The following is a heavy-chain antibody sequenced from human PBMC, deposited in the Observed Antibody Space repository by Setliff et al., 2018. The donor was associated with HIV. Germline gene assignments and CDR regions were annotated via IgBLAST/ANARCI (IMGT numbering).Heavy chain of an antibody. CDR2: IHYSGST. Sequence: SETLSLTCTVSGGSISSSYWTWTRQPPGKGLEWIGNIHYSGSTNYNPSLKSRVTISVDTSRSQFSLKLSSVTAADTAVYYCARGRDKYGPIDYGGQGTLVTVSS. J-gene: IGHJ4*02. D-gene: IGHD3-10*01. V-gene: IGHV4-59*01. CDR3: ARGRDKYGPIDY. CDR1: GGSISSSY.